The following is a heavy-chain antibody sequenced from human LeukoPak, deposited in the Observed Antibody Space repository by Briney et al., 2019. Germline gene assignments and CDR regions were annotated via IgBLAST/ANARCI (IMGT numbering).Heavy chain of an antibody. CDR3: AKSMADSPFGPSYGMDV. J-gene: IGHJ6*02. CDR2: ISGSGGST. V-gene: IGHV3-23*01. D-gene: IGHD3-10*01. CDR1: GFTFSNYA. Sequence: GGSLRLSCVASGFTFSNYAVSWVRQAPGKGLEWVSGKGLEWVSAISGSGGSTYYADSVKGRFTISRDNSKNTLYLQMNSLRAEDTAVYYCAKSMADSPFGPSYGMDVWGQGTTVTVSS.